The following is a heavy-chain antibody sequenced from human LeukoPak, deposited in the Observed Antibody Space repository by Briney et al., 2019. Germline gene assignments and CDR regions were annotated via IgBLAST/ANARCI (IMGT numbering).Heavy chain of an antibody. V-gene: IGHV3-48*02. CDR1: GFIFRNYW. J-gene: IGHJ4*02. Sequence: PGGSLRLSCAASGFIFRNYWMHWVRQAPGKGLEWVSYISTGSSTTYYADSVKGRFTISRDNVENSLYLQMNSLRDEDTAVYYCARVAAGYSVNYFDYWGQGTLVTVSS. CDR2: ISTGSSTT. CDR3: ARVAAGYSVNYFDY. D-gene: IGHD4-23*01.